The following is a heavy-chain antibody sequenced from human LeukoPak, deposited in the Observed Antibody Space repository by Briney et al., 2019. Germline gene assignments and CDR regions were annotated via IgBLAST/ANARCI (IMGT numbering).Heavy chain of an antibody. Sequence: GGSLRLSCAASGFTFSAYSMNWVRQAPGKGLEWISYISSATTTIHYADSVKGRFTISRDNAKNTLYLQMNSLRTEDTALYYCSRVVVGWFPDYWGQGTLVTVSS. CDR1: GFTFSAYS. J-gene: IGHJ4*02. CDR2: ISSATTTI. D-gene: IGHD2-15*01. CDR3: SRVVVGWFPDY. V-gene: IGHV3-48*01.